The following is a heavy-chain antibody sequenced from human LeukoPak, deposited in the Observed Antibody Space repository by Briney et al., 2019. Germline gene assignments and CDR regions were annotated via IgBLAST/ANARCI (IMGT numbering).Heavy chain of an antibody. Sequence: GGSLRLSCAASGFTVSSNYMSWVRQAPGKGLEWVSVIYSGGSTYYADSVKDRFTISRDNSKNTLYLQMNSLRAEDTAVYYCAKRIVGATGYYAFDIWGQGTMVTVSS. D-gene: IGHD1-26*01. V-gene: IGHV3-53*01. CDR1: GFTVSSNY. J-gene: IGHJ3*02. CDR3: AKRIVGATGYYAFDI. CDR2: IYSGGST.